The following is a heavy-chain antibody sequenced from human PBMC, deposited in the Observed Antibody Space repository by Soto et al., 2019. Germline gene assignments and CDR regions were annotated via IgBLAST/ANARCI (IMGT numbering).Heavy chain of an antibody. V-gene: IGHV1-69*01. CDR2: IIPIFGTA. D-gene: IGHD2-8*01. CDR1: GGTFSSYA. CDR3: ARDRENVLMVYASNADSDGMDV. Sequence: QVQLVQSGAEVKKPGSSVKVSCKASGGTFSSYAISWVRQAPGQGLEWMGGIIPIFGTANYAQKFQGRVTITADESTRTAYMELSSLRSEDPAVYYCARDRENVLMVYASNADSDGMDVWGQGTTVTASS. J-gene: IGHJ6*02.